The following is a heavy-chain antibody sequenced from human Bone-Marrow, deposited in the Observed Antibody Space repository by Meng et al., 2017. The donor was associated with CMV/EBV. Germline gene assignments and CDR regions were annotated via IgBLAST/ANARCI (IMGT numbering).Heavy chain of an antibody. CDR3: TTDDPYIAAFSAYDY. V-gene: IGHV3-15*01. CDR2: IKSKTDGGTT. D-gene: IGHD6-13*01. J-gene: IGHJ4*02. CDR1: FTFGNAW. Sequence: FTFGNAWRSWVRQAPGKGLEWVGRIKSKTDGGTTDYAAPVKGRFTISRDDSKNTLYLQMNSLKTEDTAVYYCTTDDPYIAAFSAYDYWGQGTLVTVSS.